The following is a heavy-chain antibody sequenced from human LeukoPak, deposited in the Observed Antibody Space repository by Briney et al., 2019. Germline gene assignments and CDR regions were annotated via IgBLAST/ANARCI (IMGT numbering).Heavy chain of an antibody. CDR3: ARATPPDSSGYYFDAFDI. CDR1: GGSMSSYY. CDR2: IHYSGAT. D-gene: IGHD3-22*01. J-gene: IGHJ3*02. V-gene: IGHV4-59*12. Sequence: PSETLSLTCTVSGGSMSSYYWSWIRQPPGKGLEWIGHIHYSGATNYNPSLKSRVAISVDTSKNQFSLKLSSVTAADTAVYYCARATPPDSSGYYFDAFDIWGQGTMVTVSS.